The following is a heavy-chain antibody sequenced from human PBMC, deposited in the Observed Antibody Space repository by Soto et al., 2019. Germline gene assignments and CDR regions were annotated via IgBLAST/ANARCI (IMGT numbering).Heavy chain of an antibody. J-gene: IGHJ4*02. CDR1: GGSISSYY. Sequence: SETLSLTCTVSGGSISSYYWSWIRQPPGKGLEWIGYIYYSGSTNYNPSLKSRVTISVDTSKNQFSLKLSSVTAADTAVYYCARDSSDGYSYGYLDYWGQGTLVTVS. CDR3: ARDSSDGYSYGYLDY. CDR2: IYYSGST. V-gene: IGHV4-59*01. D-gene: IGHD5-18*01.